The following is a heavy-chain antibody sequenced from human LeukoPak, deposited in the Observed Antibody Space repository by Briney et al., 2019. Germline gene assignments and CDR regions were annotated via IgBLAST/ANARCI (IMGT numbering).Heavy chain of an antibody. CDR3: ARTTIAVAGSWIEYFQH. J-gene: IGHJ1*01. CDR2: IIPILGIA. Sequence: SVKVSCKASGGTFSSCAISWVRQAPGQGLEWMGRIIPILGIANYAQKFQGRVTITADKSTSTAYMELSSLRSEDTAVYYCARTTIAVAGSWIEYFQHWGQGTLVTVSS. D-gene: IGHD6-19*01. V-gene: IGHV1-69*04. CDR1: GGTFSSCA.